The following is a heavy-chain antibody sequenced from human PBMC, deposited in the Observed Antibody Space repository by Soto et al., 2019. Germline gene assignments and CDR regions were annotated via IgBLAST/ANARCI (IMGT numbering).Heavy chain of an antibody. V-gene: IGHV3-30*18. D-gene: IGHD2-15*01. J-gene: IGHJ6*03. CDR3: AKVAGAYCSGGSCYGYYYYYMDV. CDR2: ISYDGSNK. CDR1: GFTFSSYG. Sequence: GESLKISCAASGFTFSSYGMHWVRQAPGKGLEWVAVISYDGSNKYYADSVKGRFTISRDNSKNTLYLQMNSLRAEDTAVYYCAKVAGAYCSGGSCYGYYYYYMDVWGKGTTVTVSS.